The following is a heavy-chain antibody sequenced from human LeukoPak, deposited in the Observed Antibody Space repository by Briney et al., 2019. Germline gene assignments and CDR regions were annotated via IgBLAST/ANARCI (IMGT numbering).Heavy chain of an antibody. V-gene: IGHV3-7*01. CDR3: VKDEGSWYRRYYYYYYMDV. J-gene: IGHJ6*03. CDR1: GFTFSSYW. D-gene: IGHD6-13*01. CDR2: IKQDGSEK. Sequence: GGSLRLSCAASGFTFSSYWMSWVRQAPGKGLEWVANIKQDGSEKYYVDSVKGRFTISRDNAKNSLYLQMNSLRAEDTAVYYCVKDEGSWYRRYYYYYYMDVWGKGTTVTVSS.